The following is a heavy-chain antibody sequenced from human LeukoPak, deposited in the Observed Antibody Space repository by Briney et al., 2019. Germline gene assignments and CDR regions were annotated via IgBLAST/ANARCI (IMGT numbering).Heavy chain of an antibody. D-gene: IGHD2-15*01. CDR2: ISGSGGST. Sequence: PGGSLRLSCAASGFTFSSYAMSWVRQAPGKGLEWVSAISGSGGSTYYADSVKGRFTISRDNSKSTLYLQMNSLRAEDTAVYYCAKDWSWAGYCSGGSCPDYWGQGTLVTVSS. V-gene: IGHV3-23*01. J-gene: IGHJ4*02. CDR1: GFTFSSYA. CDR3: AKDWSWAGYCSGGSCPDY.